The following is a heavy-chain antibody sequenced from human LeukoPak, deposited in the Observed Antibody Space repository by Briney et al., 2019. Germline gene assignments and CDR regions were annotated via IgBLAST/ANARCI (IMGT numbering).Heavy chain of an antibody. CDR2: IYYSGST. CDR1: GGSISSSSYY. J-gene: IGHJ4*02. V-gene: IGHV4-39*01. CDR3: ASITMIVVENYFDY. D-gene: IGHD3-22*01. Sequence: PSETLSLTCTVSGGSISSSSYYWSWIRQPPGKGLEWIGSIYYSGSTYYNPSLKSRVTISVDTSKNQFSLKLSSVTAADTAVYYCASITMIVVENYFDYWGQGTLVTVSS.